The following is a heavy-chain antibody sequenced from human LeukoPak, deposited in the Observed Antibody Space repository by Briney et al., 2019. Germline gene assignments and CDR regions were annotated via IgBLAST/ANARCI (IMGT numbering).Heavy chain of an antibody. Sequence: GASVKVSCKASGYTFTGYYMHWVRQAPGQGLEWMGWINPNSGGTNYAQKFQGRVTMTTDTSTSTAYMDLRSLRSDDTAVYYCARDQYYYDSSDYRNFDYWGQGTLVTVSS. D-gene: IGHD3-22*01. CDR1: GYTFTGYY. CDR2: INPNSGGT. V-gene: IGHV1-2*02. J-gene: IGHJ4*02. CDR3: ARDQYYYDSSDYRNFDY.